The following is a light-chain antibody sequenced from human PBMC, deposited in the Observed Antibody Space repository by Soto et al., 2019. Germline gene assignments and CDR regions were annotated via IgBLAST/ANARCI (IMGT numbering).Light chain of an antibody. CDR3: AAWDDSLNGHVV. CDR1: TSNIGNNY. Sequence: QSVLTQPPSASGTPGQRVTISCSGSTSNIGNNYVSWYQQLPGTAPKLLIYNDNQRPSGVPDRFSGSKSGTSGSLAISGLQSEDEGDYYCAAWDDSLNGHVVFGGGTKLTVL. CDR2: NDN. V-gene: IGLV1-44*01. J-gene: IGLJ2*01.